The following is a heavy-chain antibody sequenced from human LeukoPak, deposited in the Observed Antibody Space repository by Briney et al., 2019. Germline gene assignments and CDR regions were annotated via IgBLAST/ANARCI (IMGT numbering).Heavy chain of an antibody. CDR1: GYTFTGYY. J-gene: IGHJ4*02. CDR2: INPSGGGT. V-gene: IGHV1-46*01. Sequence: ASVKVSCKASGYTFTGYYMHWVRQAPGQGLEWMGIINPSGGGTSYAQKFQGRVTMTRDMSTSTVDMELSSLRSEDTAVYYCARDRHRRHYYDSSLHPPLDYWGQGTLVTVSS. CDR3: ARDRHRRHYYDSSLHPPLDY. D-gene: IGHD3-22*01.